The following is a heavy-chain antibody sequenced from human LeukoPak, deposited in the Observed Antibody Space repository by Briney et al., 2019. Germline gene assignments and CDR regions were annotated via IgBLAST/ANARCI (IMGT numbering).Heavy chain of an antibody. V-gene: IGHV3-7*01. CDR1: GFTFSHYW. J-gene: IGHJ6*04. CDR2: IKEDGSEK. CDR3: ARAFSSGGMDV. Sequence: GGSLRLSCAPSGFTFSHYWMSWVRQAPGKGLEWVANIKEDGSEKYYVDSVKGRFTISRDNAKNSLSLQVNSLRAEDTAVYYCARAFSSGGMDVWGKGTTVTISS. D-gene: IGHD6-25*01.